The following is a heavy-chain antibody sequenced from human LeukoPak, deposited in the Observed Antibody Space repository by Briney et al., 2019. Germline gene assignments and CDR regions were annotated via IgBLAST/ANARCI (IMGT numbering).Heavy chain of an antibody. CDR2: ISSSSSTI. CDR1: GFTFSSYS. Sequence: GGSLRLSCAASGFTFSSYSMNWVRQAPGKGLEWVSYISSSSSTIYYADSVKGRFTISRDEAKNSLYLQMNSLRAEDTALYYCARDLPVAAADFWGQGTLVTVSS. CDR3: ARDLPVAAADF. V-gene: IGHV3-48*01. D-gene: IGHD6-13*01. J-gene: IGHJ4*02.